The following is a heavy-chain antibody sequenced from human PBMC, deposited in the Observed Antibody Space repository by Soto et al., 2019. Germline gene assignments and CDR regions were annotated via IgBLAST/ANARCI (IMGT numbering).Heavy chain of an antibody. CDR2: VFHTGST. J-gene: IGHJ4*02. Sequence: SETLSLTCAVSGGSISSDNWWTWVRQPPGKGLEWLGEVFHTGSTTYNPSLKNRVTISLDKSKNQFSLKLSSVTAADTAVYYCARSSSGSYYQQYWGQGALVTVSS. V-gene: IGHV4-4*02. CDR3: ARSSSGSYYQQY. CDR1: GGSISSDNW. D-gene: IGHD3-10*01.